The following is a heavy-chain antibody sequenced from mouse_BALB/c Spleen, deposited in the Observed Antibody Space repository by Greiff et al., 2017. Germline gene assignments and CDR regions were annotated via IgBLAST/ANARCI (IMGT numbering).Heavy chain of an antibody. CDR3: ARGITTVVAHFDY. CDR1: GYTFTSYW. J-gene: IGHJ2*01. CDR2: IYPGDGDT. Sequence: VQLQQSGAELARPGASVKLSCKASGYTFTSYWMQWVKQRPGQGLEWIGAIYPGDGDTRYTQKFKGKATLTADKSSSTAYMQLSSLASEDSAVYYCARGITTVVAHFDYWGQGTTLTVS. V-gene: IGHV1-87*01. D-gene: IGHD1-1*01.